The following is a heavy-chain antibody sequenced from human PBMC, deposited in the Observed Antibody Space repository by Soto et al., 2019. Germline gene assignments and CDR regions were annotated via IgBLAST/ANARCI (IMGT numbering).Heavy chain of an antibody. CDR1: SGSISSSNW. CDR3: ARASPLLDAFDI. D-gene: IGHD2-15*01. Sequence: SETLSLTCAVSSGSISSSNWWSWVRQPPGKGLEWIGEIYHSGSTNYNPSLKSRVTISVDKSKNQFSLKLSSVTAAGTAVYYCARASPLLDAFDIWGQGTMVTVSS. V-gene: IGHV4-4*02. J-gene: IGHJ3*02. CDR2: IYHSGST.